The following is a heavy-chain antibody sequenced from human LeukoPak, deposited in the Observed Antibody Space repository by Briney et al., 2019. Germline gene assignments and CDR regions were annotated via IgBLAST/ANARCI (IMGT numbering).Heavy chain of an antibody. CDR2: IYYSGST. V-gene: IGHV4-59*01. J-gene: IGHJ5*02. CDR1: GGSISSYY. Sequence: SETLSLTCTVSGGSISSYYWSWIRQPPGKGLEWIGYIYYSGSTNYNPSLKSRVTISVDTSKNQFSLKLSSVTAADTAVYYCARVSGWFDPWGQGTLVTVSS. CDR3: ARVSGWFDP.